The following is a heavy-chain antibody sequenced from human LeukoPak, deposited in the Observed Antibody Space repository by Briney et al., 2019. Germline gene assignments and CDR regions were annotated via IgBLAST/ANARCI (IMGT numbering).Heavy chain of an antibody. Sequence: GGSLRLSCAASGFTFSSYGMHWVRQAPGKGLEWVAVISYDGSNKYYADSVKGRFTISRDNSKNTLYLQMNSLRAEDTAVYYCAKDSADIVVVVAAGSYYYYYMDVWGKGTTVTVSS. V-gene: IGHV3-30*18. CDR3: AKDSADIVVVVAAGSYYYYYMDV. CDR1: GFTFSSYG. D-gene: IGHD2-15*01. J-gene: IGHJ6*03. CDR2: ISYDGSNK.